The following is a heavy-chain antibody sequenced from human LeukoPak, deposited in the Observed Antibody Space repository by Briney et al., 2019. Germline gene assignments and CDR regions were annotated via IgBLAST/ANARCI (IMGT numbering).Heavy chain of an antibody. CDR1: GGSFSGYY. CDR2: INHSGST. V-gene: IGHV4-34*01. D-gene: IGHD2-15*01. Sequence: SETLSLTCAVYGGSFSGYYWSWIRQPPGKGLEWIGEINHSGSTNYNPSLKSRVTISVDTSKNQFSLKLSSVTAADTAVYYCARGLRSGGSCYGHRGQGTLVTVSS. CDR3: ARGLRSGGSCYGH. J-gene: IGHJ4*02.